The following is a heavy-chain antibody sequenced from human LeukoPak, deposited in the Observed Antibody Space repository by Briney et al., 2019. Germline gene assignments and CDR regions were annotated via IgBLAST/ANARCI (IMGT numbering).Heavy chain of an antibody. CDR2: IYTNGGA. CDR3: AREPPGY. V-gene: IGHV4-61*02. Sequence: SETLSLTCTVSGGSVTSGNYYWDWIRQPAGKGLEWIGRIYTNGGASYNPSLKSRVTISIDASKNQFSLKLSSVTAADTAVYYCAREPPGYWGQGILVTVSS. J-gene: IGHJ4*02. CDR1: GGSVTSGNYY.